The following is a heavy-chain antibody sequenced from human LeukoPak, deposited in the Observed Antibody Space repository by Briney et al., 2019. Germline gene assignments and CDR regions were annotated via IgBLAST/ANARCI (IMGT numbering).Heavy chain of an antibody. CDR3: ARGRPHGNDY. CDR1: GFTFSSYQ. J-gene: IGHJ4*02. D-gene: IGHD4-23*01. Sequence: GGSLRLSCAASGFTFSSYQMNWVRQAPGKGLVWVSRIASDGSSTTYADSVKGRFSISRDNAKNTLYLQMNSLRVEDTAVYYCARGRPHGNDYWGQGTLVTVSS. V-gene: IGHV3-74*01. CDR2: IASDGSST.